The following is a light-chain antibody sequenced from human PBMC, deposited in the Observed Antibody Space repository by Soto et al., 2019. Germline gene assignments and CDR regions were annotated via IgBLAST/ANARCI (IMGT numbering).Light chain of an antibody. CDR2: EVS. V-gene: IGLV2-14*01. CDR1: SGDVGGYYY. J-gene: IGLJ1*01. CDR3: SSYTAGGTI. Sequence: ALTQPASVSVSPGQSITISCTGTSGDVGGYYYVSWYQQLPGKAPKLMISEVSNRPSGVSNRFSGSKSGNTASLTISGLQAEDEADYYCSSYTAGGTIFGTGTKVTVL.